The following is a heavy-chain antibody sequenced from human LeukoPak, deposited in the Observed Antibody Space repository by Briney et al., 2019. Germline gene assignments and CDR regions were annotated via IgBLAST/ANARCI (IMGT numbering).Heavy chain of an antibody. V-gene: IGHV4-30-2*01. CDR3: ARHYRGSSWYFDY. J-gene: IGHJ4*02. Sequence: SQTLSLTCTVSGGSISSADYYWSWIRQPPGKGLEWIGHIYHSGSTYYNSSLKSRVTISVDTSKNQFSLKLSSVTAADTAVYYCARHYRGSSWYFDYWGQGTLVTVSS. CDR2: IYHSGST. CDR1: GGSISSADYY. D-gene: IGHD6-13*01.